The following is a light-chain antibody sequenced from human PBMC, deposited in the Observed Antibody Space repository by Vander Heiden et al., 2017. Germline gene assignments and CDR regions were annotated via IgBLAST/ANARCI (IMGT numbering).Light chain of an antibody. J-gene: IGKJ5*01. Sequence: EIVLTPSPATLSLSPGERATLSCRASQSVNIFLAWYQQKPGQAPRLLISNASNRATGIPARFSGSGSGTDFTLTISSLDPEDFAVYYCQQRSNWPITFGQGTRLEIK. CDR3: QQRSNWPIT. CDR2: NAS. V-gene: IGKV3-11*01. CDR1: QSVNIF.